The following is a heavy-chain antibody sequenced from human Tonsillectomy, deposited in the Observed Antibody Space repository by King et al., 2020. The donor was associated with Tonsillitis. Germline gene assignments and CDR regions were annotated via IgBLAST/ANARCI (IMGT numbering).Heavy chain of an antibody. Sequence: VQLVESGGGLVQPGGSLRLSCAASGFTFSGYWMQWVRQTPGKGLVGVSSINGDGSSTSYADSVKGGFTTSRDNAKNTLYLQMNGLRPEDTAVYYCARTDYFDDWGQGTLVTVSS. V-gene: IGHV3-74*01. CDR1: GFTFSGYW. J-gene: IGHJ4*02. CDR2: INGDGSST. CDR3: ARTDYFDD.